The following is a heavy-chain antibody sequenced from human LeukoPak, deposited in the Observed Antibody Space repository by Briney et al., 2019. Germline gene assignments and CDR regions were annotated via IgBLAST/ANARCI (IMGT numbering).Heavy chain of an antibody. V-gene: IGHV1-46*01. D-gene: IGHD1-26*01. CDR1: GYTFTSYY. Sequence: ASVKVSCKASGYTFTSYYMHWVRQAPGQGLEWMVIINPSGSSTTYAQKFQGRVTMTRDTSTSTVYMELSSLRSEDTAVYYCARGDYSGRPDYWGQGTLVTVSP. J-gene: IGHJ4*02. CDR2: INPSGSST. CDR3: ARGDYSGRPDY.